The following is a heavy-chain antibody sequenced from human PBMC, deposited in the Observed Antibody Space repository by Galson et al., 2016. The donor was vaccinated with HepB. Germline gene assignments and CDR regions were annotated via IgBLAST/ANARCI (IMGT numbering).Heavy chain of an antibody. CDR3: ARDRDTVVTGIPHYYFGMDV. V-gene: IGHV3-33*01. D-gene: IGHD2-21*02. CDR1: GFTFSTYG. J-gene: IGHJ6*02. CDR2: IWYDGSNK. Sequence: SLRLSCAASGFTFSTYGMHWVRQAPGKGLEWVAVIWYDGSNKYYADSVKGRVTISRDSSKNALYLQMNNLRAEDTAVYYCARDRDTVVTGIPHYYFGMDVWGQGTTVTVSS.